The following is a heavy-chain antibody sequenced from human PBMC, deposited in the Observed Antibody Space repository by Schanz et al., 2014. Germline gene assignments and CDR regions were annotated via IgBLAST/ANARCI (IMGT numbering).Heavy chain of an antibody. V-gene: IGHV1-18*04. CDR2: IGGSDGNT. Sequence: QVQLVQSGAEVKEPGASVKVSCKASAYTFTGYYLHWVRQAPGQGLEWMGWIGGSDGNTNFAQKFQGRVTMTTDTSTSTVYMELRSLTSDDSAVYYCARDRDQWDGNYLDYWGQGTLVTVSS. D-gene: IGHD1-26*01. CDR3: ARDRDQWDGNYLDY. J-gene: IGHJ4*02. CDR1: AYTFTGYY.